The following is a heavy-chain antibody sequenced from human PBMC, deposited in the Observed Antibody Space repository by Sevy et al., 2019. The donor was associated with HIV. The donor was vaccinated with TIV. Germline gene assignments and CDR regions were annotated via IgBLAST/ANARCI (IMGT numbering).Heavy chain of an antibody. Sequence: ASVKVSCKASGYTFTGYYMHWVRQAPGQGLEWMGWINPNSGGTNYAQKFQGRVTMTRDTSISTAYMELSRLGSDDTAGYYCARDSRLRYGSGSYSYWGQGTLVTVSS. CDR1: GYTFTGYY. D-gene: IGHD3-10*01. V-gene: IGHV1-2*02. J-gene: IGHJ4*02. CDR3: ARDSRLRYGSGSYSY. CDR2: INPNSGGT.